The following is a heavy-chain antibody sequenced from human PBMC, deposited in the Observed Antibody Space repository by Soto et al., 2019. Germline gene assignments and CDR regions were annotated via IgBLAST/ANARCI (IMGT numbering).Heavy chain of an antibody. J-gene: IGHJ4*02. CDR2: ISGSGGNT. D-gene: IGHD6-13*01. CDR3: AKGGWVDIAAAGALFDY. Sequence: EVQLLESGGGLVQPGGSLRLSCAASGFTFSSYAMSWVRQAPGKGLEWVSAISGSGGNTYYADSVKGRFTISRDNSKNTLYLQVNSLRDEDTAVYYCAKGGWVDIAAAGALFDYWGQGTLVTVSS. CDR1: GFTFSSYA. V-gene: IGHV3-23*01.